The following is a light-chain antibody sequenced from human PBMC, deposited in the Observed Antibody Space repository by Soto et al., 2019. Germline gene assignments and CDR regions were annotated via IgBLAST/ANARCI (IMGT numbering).Light chain of an antibody. Sequence: DIQMTQSPSSLSASVGDRVTITCRASQSISSYLNWYQQKQGTAPKLLIYAASSLQIGVPSRFRGSGAWTDFTRTISSLQPEDFATYYCQQSYSTPYAFGQGTKLEIK. J-gene: IGKJ2*01. CDR1: QSISSY. CDR2: AAS. CDR3: QQSYSTPYA. V-gene: IGKV1-39*01.